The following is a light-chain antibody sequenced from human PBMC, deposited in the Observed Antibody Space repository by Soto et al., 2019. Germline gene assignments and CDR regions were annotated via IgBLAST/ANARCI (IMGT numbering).Light chain of an antibody. CDR2: GVS. J-gene: IGKJ1*01. CDR3: QQYSISST. CDR1: QSVSSN. Sequence: ERVMTQFPATLSVSPGERATLSCRASQSVSSNLAWYQQKPGQAPRLLIFGVSSRATDTPDRFSGSGSGTDFTLTINRLEPEDFAVYFCQQYSISSTFGQGTKVDI. V-gene: IGKV3-20*01.